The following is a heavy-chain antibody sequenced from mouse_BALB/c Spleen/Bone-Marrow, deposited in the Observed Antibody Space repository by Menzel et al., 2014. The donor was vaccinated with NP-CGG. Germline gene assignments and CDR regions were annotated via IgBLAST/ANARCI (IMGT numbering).Heavy chain of an antibody. CDR2: INPYNGGT. D-gene: IGHD2-4*01. V-gene: IGHV1-18*01. Sequence: ESGPALVKPGASMKISCKASGYSFTGYTMNWVKQSHGKNLEWIGLINPYNGGTTYNQKFKGKATLTVDKSSSTAYMELLSLTSEDSAVYYCARRDYYDYAWFAYWGQGTLVTVSA. CDR1: GYSFTGYT. J-gene: IGHJ3*01. CDR3: ARRDYYDYAWFAY.